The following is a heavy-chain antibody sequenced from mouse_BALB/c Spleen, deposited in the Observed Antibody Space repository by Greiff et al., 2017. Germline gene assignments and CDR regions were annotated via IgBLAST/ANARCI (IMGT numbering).Heavy chain of an antibody. CDR1: GFAFSSYD. J-gene: IGHJ4*01. CDR3: ARGEDYDGYYYAMDY. V-gene: IGHV5-12-1*01. Sequence: EVMLVESGGGLVKPGGSLKLSCAASGFAFSSYDMSWVRQTPEKRLEWVAYISSGGGSTYYPDSVKGRFTISRDNARNILYLQMSSLRSEDTAMYYCARGEDYDGYYYAMDYWGQGTSVTVSS. D-gene: IGHD2-4*01. CDR2: ISSGGGST.